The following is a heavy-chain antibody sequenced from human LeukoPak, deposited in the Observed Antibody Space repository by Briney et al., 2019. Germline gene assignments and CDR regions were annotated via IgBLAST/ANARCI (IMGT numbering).Heavy chain of an antibody. CDR2: IKQDGSEK. D-gene: IGHD5-18*01. V-gene: IGHV3-7*01. CDR1: GFTFSSYW. J-gene: IGHJ5*02. CDR3: AKGMGYSPGWFDP. Sequence: GGSLRLSCAASGFTFSSYWMSWVRQAPGKGLEWVANIKQDGSEKYYVDSVKGRFTISRDNAKNSLYLQMNSLRAEDTAVYYCAKGMGYSPGWFDPWGQGTLVTVSS.